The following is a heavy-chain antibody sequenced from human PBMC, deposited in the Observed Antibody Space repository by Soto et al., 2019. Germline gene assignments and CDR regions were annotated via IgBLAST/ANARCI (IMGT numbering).Heavy chain of an antibody. CDR3: ASYHYYDFWVGSRHYMDA. CDR1: GGSLSGYF. CDR2: INHSGST. V-gene: IGHV4-34*01. Sequence: QVHLEQWGAGLLKPSETLSLTCAVYGGSLSGYFWSWVRQPPGKGLEWIGEINHSGSTNYNPSLKSRVTISAETSKHQFSLRLSSVTAADSAIYYCASYHYYDFWVGSRHYMDAWGKGTTVTVSS. J-gene: IGHJ6*03. D-gene: IGHD3-3*01.